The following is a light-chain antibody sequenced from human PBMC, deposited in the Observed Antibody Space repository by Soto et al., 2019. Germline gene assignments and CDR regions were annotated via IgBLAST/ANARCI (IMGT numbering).Light chain of an antibody. Sequence: QSVLTQPNSASGTPGQRVTISCSGSSSNIGSNTVNWYQQLPGTAPKLLIYSNNQRHSGVPDRFSGSKSGTSASLAISGLQSEDEADYYCAAWDDSLNGVVFGGGTKLTVL. CDR3: AAWDDSLNGVV. CDR2: SNN. V-gene: IGLV1-44*01. J-gene: IGLJ2*01. CDR1: SSNIGSNT.